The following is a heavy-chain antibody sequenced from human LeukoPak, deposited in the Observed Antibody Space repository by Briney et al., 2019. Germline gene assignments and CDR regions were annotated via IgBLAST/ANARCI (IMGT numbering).Heavy chain of an antibody. V-gene: IGHV4-38-2*02. D-gene: IGHD1-26*01. CDR3: ARDYKVLNGFVPREVGATGGWFDP. Sequence: SETLSLTCTVSGYSISSGYFWGWIRQPPGKGLEWIGTIYHSGSTYYDPSLKSRVTISLDTSKNQFSLKLSSVTAADTAVYYCARDYKVLNGFVPREVGATGGWFDPWGQGTLVTVSS. J-gene: IGHJ5*02. CDR2: IYHSGST. CDR1: GYSISSGYF.